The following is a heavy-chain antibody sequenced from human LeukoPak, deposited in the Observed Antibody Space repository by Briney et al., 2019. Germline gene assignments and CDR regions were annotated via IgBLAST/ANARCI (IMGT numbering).Heavy chain of an antibody. J-gene: IGHJ6*03. Sequence: SETLSLTCTVSGGSISSGSYYWSWIRQPAGKGLEWIGRIYTSGSTNYNPSLKSRVTISVDTSKNQFSLKLSSVTAADTAVYYCARGSWDYGDYIYYYYYMDVWGKGTTVTISS. CDR1: GGSISSGSYY. D-gene: IGHD4-17*01. V-gene: IGHV4-61*02. CDR3: ARGSWDYGDYIYYYYYMDV. CDR2: IYTSGST.